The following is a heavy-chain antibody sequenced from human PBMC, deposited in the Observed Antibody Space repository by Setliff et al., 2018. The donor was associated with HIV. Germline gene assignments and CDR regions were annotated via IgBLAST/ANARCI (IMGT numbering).Heavy chain of an antibody. D-gene: IGHD4-4*01. V-gene: IGHV3-15*05. CDR3: TAVSKAGKVDY. Sequence: GGSLRLSCAASGFRFSNAWMSWVRQAPGKGLEWVGRMKSNINGGTTDYAAPVKGRFTISRDDSKNTLYLQMNSLKTEDTAVYYCTAVSKAGKVDYWGQGTLVTVSS. J-gene: IGHJ4*02. CDR1: GFRFSNAW. CDR2: MKSNINGGTT.